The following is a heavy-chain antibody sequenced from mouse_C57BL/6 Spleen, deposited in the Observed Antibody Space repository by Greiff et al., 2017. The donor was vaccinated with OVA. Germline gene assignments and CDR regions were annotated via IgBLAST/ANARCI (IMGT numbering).Heavy chain of an antibody. CDR3: ARSIYYDYDGPYFDY. D-gene: IGHD2-4*01. Sequence: QVQLQQPGAELVRPGSSVKLSCKASGYTFTSYWMHWVKQRPIQGLEWIGNIDPSDSETHYNQKFKDKATLTVDKSSSTAYMQLSSLTSEDSAVYYCARSIYYDYDGPYFDYWGQGTTLTVSS. CDR1: GYTFTSYW. V-gene: IGHV1-52*01. J-gene: IGHJ2*01. CDR2: IDPSDSET.